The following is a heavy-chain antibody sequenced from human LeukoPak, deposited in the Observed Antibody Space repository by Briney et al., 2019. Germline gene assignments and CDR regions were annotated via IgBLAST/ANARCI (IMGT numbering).Heavy chain of an antibody. D-gene: IGHD3-10*01. J-gene: IGHJ4*02. CDR2: IYYTGST. CDR3: ARSFHYGSGSYSYYFDY. CDR1: GGSIKSFY. V-gene: IGHV4-59*08. Sequence: SETLSLTCTVSGGSIKSFYWSWIRQPPGKGLEWIGYIYYTGSTEYSPSLKSRVTISVDTSKNEFSLRLTSVTAADTAVYYCARSFHYGSGSYSYYFDYWGQGTLVTVSS.